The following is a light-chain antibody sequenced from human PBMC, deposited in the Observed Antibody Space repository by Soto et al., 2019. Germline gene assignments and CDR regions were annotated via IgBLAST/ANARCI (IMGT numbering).Light chain of an antibody. CDR1: QGVSNY. V-gene: IGKV1D-12*01. CDR2: TAS. CDR3: QQADSFPLT. Sequence: DVQMTQSPSAVSASVGDRVTITCRASQGVSNYLAWYQQKPGKAPQLLIYTASTLQSGVPSRFSGSGSGTDFTLTINTLHPEDFATYYCQQADSFPLTFGGGTKVEIK. J-gene: IGKJ4*01.